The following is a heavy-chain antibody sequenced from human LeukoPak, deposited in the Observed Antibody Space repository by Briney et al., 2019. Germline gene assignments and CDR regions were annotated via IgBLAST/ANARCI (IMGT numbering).Heavy chain of an antibody. Sequence: SETLSLTCTVSGGSISSYYWSWIRQPPGKGLEWIGEINHSGSTNYNPSLKSRVTISVDTSKNQFSLKLSSVTAADTAVYYCARDSEVGAPDYWGQGTPVTVSS. V-gene: IGHV4-34*01. CDR3: ARDSEVGAPDY. CDR1: GGSISSYY. J-gene: IGHJ4*02. CDR2: INHSGST. D-gene: IGHD1-26*01.